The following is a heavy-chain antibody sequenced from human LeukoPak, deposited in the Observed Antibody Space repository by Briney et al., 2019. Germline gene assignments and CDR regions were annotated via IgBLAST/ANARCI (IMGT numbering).Heavy chain of an antibody. J-gene: IGHJ4*02. CDR3: ARAWKTSGDY. Sequence: GGSLRLSCEASGFTFSSYWMHWVRQAPGRGLEWVSRISSDGATTDCADSVKGRFTVSRDNAKNTLYLQMNSLRVEDTAVYYCARAWKTSGDYWGQGTLVTVSS. D-gene: IGHD1-1*01. CDR1: GFTFSSYW. V-gene: IGHV3-74*01. CDR2: ISSDGATT.